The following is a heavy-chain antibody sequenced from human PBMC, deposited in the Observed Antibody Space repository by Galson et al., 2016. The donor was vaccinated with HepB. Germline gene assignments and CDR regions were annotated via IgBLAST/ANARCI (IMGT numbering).Heavy chain of an antibody. CDR1: GFTFSNYG. CDR3: AKDRLAAPYYYYVMDV. Sequence: LRLSCAASGFTFSNYGMHWVRQAPGKGLGWVALISYDGINSYYADSLKGRFTISRDNSKNTLYLQMNSLRAEDTGVYYCAKDRLAAPYYYYVMDVWGQGTTVTVSS. J-gene: IGHJ6*02. V-gene: IGHV3-30*18. CDR2: ISYDGINS. D-gene: IGHD3-10*01.